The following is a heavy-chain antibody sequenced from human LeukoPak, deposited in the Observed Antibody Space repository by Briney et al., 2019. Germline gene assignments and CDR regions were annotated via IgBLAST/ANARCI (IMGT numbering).Heavy chain of an antibody. CDR3: ARWTVGATGLDY. Sequence: SETLSLTCTVSGGSISSGDYYWSWIRQPPGKGLEWIGYIYYSGSTYYNPSLKSRVTISVDTSKNQFSLKLSSVTAADTAVYYCARWTVGATGLDYWGQGTLVTVSS. CDR1: GGSISSGDYY. J-gene: IGHJ4*02. CDR2: IYYSGST. D-gene: IGHD1-26*01. V-gene: IGHV4-30-4*08.